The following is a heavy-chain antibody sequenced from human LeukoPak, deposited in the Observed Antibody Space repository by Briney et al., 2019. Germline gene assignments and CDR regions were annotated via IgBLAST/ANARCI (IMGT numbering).Heavy chain of an antibody. D-gene: IGHD6-19*01. CDR3: AKEVHDSSGEDY. V-gene: IGHV3-30*18. J-gene: IGHJ4*02. CDR1: GFTFSSYG. Sequence: GGSLRLSCAASGFTFSSYGMHWVRQAPGKGLEWVAVISYDGSNKYYADSVKGRFTISRDNSKNTLYLQMNSLRAEDTAVYYCAKEVHDSSGEDYWGQETLVTVSS. CDR2: ISYDGSNK.